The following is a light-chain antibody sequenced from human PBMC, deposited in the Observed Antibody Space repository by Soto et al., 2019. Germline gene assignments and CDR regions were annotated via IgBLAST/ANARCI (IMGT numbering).Light chain of an antibody. CDR2: DAS. CDR3: LQDNSYPFT. CDR1: QDIRNE. Sequence: AIQMTQSPPSLSASVGDRVTITCRASQDIRNELGWYQQKPGKAPNLLIYDASTLQSGVQSRFSGSGSGTDFSLTISSLQPEDFATYYCLQDNSYPFTFGQGTKLEIK. V-gene: IGKV1-6*01. J-gene: IGKJ2*01.